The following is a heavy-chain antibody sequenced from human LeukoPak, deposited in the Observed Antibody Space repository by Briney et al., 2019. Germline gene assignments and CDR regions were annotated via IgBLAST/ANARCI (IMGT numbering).Heavy chain of an antibody. CDR1: GASISSYY. CDR3: ARYPFDGYNYYFDY. Sequence: PSETLSLTCTVSGASISSYYWRWIRQPPGKGLEWIGYIYYSGSSNYNPSLKSRVTISVDTSKNQFSLKLSSVTAADTAVYYCARYPFDGYNYYFDYWGQGTLVTVSS. V-gene: IGHV4-59*01. J-gene: IGHJ4*02. D-gene: IGHD5-24*01. CDR2: IYYSGSS.